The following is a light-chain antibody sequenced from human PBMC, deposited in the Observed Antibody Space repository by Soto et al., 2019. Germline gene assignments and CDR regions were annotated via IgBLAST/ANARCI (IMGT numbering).Light chain of an antibody. CDR2: AVS. CDR3: QHLVAYPST. Sequence: DIQLTQSPSFLSASVGDRVTITCRASQGLNNYVAWYQQKPGKAPNLLIYAVSILQSGVPSRFSGSGSGTEFTLTISSLQPEDFATYYCQHLVAYPSTFGQGTRLEIK. V-gene: IGKV1-9*01. J-gene: IGKJ5*01. CDR1: QGLNNY.